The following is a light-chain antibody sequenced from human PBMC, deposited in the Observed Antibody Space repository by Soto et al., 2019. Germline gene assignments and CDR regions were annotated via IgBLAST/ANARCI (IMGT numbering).Light chain of an antibody. J-gene: IGLJ2*01. Sequence: QPVLTQPPSASGTPGQRVTISCSGGGSSIGTNTVNWYRQLPGTAPKLVIFGDNQRPSGVPDRFSGSKSGTSASLAISGLQSEDEADYYCAAWDGSLNNVLFGGGTKLTV. CDR3: AAWDGSLNNVL. CDR1: GSSIGTNT. CDR2: GDN. V-gene: IGLV1-44*01.